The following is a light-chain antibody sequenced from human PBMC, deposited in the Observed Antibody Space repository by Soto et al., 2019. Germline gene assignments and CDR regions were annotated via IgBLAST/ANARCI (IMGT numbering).Light chain of an antibody. CDR2: GAS. CDR3: QQYGNSRGT. V-gene: IGKV3-20*01. J-gene: IGKJ1*01. Sequence: DIVLTQSPGTLSWSPGDRATLSCRASQSVSTSYLAWYQQKPGQAPRLLIYGASSRATGIPDRFSGSGSGTDFTLTISGLEPEDFAVYYCQQYGNSRGTFGQGTKVEIK. CDR1: QSVSTSY.